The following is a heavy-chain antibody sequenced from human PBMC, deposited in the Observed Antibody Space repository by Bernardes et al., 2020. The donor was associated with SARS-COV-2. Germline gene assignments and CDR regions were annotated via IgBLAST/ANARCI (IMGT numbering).Heavy chain of an antibody. CDR1: GFTFSSYG. V-gene: IGHV3-33*01. CDR2: IWYDGSNK. Sequence: GRSLRLSCAASGFTFSSYGMHWVRQAPGKGLEWVAVIWYDGSNKYYADSVKGRFTISRDNSKNTLYLQMNSLRAEDTAVYYCASSSSGYYGMDVWGQGTTVTVSS. J-gene: IGHJ6*02. CDR3: ASSSSGYYGMDV.